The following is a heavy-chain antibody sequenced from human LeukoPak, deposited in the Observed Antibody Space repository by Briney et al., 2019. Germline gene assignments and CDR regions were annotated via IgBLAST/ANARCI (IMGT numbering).Heavy chain of an antibody. CDR3: ARDWGTGGAFDI. Sequence: GGSLRLSCAASGFTFSSYSMNWVRQAPGKGLEWVSSISSSSSYIYYADSVKGRFTISRDNAKNSLYLQMNSLRAEDTAVYYCARDWGTGGAFDIWGQGTMVTVSS. CDR1: GFTFSSYS. V-gene: IGHV3-21*01. D-gene: IGHD1-1*01. CDR2: ISSSSSYI. J-gene: IGHJ3*02.